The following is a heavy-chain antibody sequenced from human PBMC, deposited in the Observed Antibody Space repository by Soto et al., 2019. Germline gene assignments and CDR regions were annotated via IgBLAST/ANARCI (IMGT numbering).Heavy chain of an antibody. CDR2: IKQDGSEK. Sequence: GGSLRLSCAASGFTFSSYWMSWVRQAPGKGLEWVANIKQDGSEKYYVDSVKGRFTISRDNAKNSLYLQMNSLRAEDTAVYYCARESGGSDIVLMVYAWYFDLWGRGTLVTVSS. V-gene: IGHV3-7*01. CDR3: ARESGGSDIVLMVYAWYFDL. CDR1: GFTFSSYW. J-gene: IGHJ2*01. D-gene: IGHD2-8*01.